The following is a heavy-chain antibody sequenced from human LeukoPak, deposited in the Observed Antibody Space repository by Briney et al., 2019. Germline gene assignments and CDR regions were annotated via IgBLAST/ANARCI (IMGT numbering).Heavy chain of an antibody. D-gene: IGHD1-26*01. J-gene: IGHJ4*02. V-gene: IGHV1-46*01. Sequence: ASVKVSCKVSGYIFTDYYIHWVRQAPGQGLEWMGIVNPSSGSTSYVQKFQGRVTMTRDTSTETVYMELSSLTSEDTAMYFCAKGSSGSYFNYFDYWGQGTLVTVSS. CDR2: VNPSSGST. CDR3: AKGSSGSYFNYFDY. CDR1: GYIFTDYY.